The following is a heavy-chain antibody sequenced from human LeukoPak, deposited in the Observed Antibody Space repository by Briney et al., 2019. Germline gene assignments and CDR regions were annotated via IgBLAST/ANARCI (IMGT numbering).Heavy chain of an antibody. CDR2: ISYDGSNK. CDR1: GFTFSSYA. Sequence: GRSLRLSCAASGFTFSSYAIHWVRQAPGKGLEWVAVISYDGSNKYYADSVKGRFTISRDNSKNTLYLQMNSLRAEDTAVYYCARPLAVYWGQGTLVTVSS. J-gene: IGHJ4*02. V-gene: IGHV3-30*04. CDR3: ARPLAVY.